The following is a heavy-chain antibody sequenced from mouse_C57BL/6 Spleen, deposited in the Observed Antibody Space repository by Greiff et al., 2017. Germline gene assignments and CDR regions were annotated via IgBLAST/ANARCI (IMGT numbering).Heavy chain of an antibody. CDR3: ARKYYGSSYDWYFDG. V-gene: IGHV14-2*01. CDR1: GFNINDYY. CDR2: IDPADGDT. Sequence: VQLQQSGAELVKPGASVKLSCTASGFNINDYYMHWVKQRPEQGLEWIGRIDPADGDTNYAPKFQGKATITADTSSNTAYLQLSSLTSEDTAVYYCARKYYGSSYDWYFDGWGTGTTVTVAS. J-gene: IGHJ1*03. D-gene: IGHD1-1*01.